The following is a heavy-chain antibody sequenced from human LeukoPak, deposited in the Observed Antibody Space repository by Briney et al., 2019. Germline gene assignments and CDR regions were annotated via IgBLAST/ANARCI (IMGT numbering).Heavy chain of an antibody. Sequence: GGSLGLSCAASGFTFSSYAMSWVRQAPGKGLEWVSAISGSGGSTYYADSVKGRFTISRDNSKNTLYLQMNSLRAEDTVVYYCAKPHPNGIAAAGTGLDWGQGTLATVSS. CDR1: GFTFSSYA. CDR3: AKPHPNGIAAAGTGLD. CDR2: ISGSGGST. D-gene: IGHD6-13*01. V-gene: IGHV3-23*01. J-gene: IGHJ1*01.